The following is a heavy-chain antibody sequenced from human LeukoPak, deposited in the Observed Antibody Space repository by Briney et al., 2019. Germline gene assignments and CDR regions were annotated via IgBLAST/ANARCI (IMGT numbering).Heavy chain of an antibody. CDR2: IIPIFGTA. CDR1: GGTFASYA. Sequence: SVKFCCKASGGTFASYAFSWVRQAPGQWLELMGGIIPIFGTANYAQKFQGRVTITADESTSTAYMELSSLRSEDTAVYYCASSVVVITTGNAFDIWGQGTMVTVSS. CDR3: ASSVVVITTGNAFDI. V-gene: IGHV1-69*13. J-gene: IGHJ3*02. D-gene: IGHD3-22*01.